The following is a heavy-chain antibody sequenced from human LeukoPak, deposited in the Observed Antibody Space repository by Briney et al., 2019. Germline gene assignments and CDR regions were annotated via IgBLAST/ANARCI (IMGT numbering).Heavy chain of an antibody. CDR3: AKDMAPYSSSSDY. CDR2: ISWNSGSI. Sequence: PGGSLRLSCAASGFTFDDYAMHWVRRAPGKGLEWVSGISWNSGSIGYADSVKGRFTISRDNAKNSLYLQMNSLRAEDTALYYCAKDMAPYSSSSDYWGQGTLVTVSS. J-gene: IGHJ4*02. V-gene: IGHV3-9*01. D-gene: IGHD6-6*01. CDR1: GFTFDDYA.